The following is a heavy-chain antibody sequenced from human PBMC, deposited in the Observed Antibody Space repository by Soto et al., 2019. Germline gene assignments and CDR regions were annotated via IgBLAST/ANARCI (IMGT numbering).Heavy chain of an antibody. CDR3: VLESVASRPNYFDT. Sequence: SETLSLTCSVSGGTITSGRSSWNWIRQSPGKGPEWIAYIYHSGSTYYNPSLKSRVTISVDRSENQFSLKLTSVTAADTAVYYCVLESVASRPNYFDTWGPGSLVTVS. V-gene: IGHV4-30-2*06. CDR2: IYHSGST. D-gene: IGHD6-6*01. CDR1: GGTITSGRSS. J-gene: IGHJ5*02.